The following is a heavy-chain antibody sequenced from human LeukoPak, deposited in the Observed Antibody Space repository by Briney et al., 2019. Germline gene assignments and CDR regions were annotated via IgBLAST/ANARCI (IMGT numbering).Heavy chain of an antibody. CDR1: GYTFTTYY. CDR2: INPSGGST. Sequence: GASVRVSSKASGYTFTTYYMHWVRQAPGQGLEWMGLINPSGGSTSYAQKLQGRVTMTRDTSTSTVYMELSSLRSEDTAVYYCATESGSANDYGDWRYTWFDHWGQGTLVTVSS. CDR3: ATESGSANDYGDWRYTWFDH. J-gene: IGHJ5*02. D-gene: IGHD4-17*01. V-gene: IGHV1-46*01.